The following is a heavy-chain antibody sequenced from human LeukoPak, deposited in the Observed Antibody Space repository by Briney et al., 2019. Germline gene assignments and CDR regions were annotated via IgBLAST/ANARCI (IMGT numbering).Heavy chain of an antibody. CDR3: ARASIVATIKSYYYYYMDV. CDR2: IYSSGST. D-gene: IGHD5-12*01. V-gene: IGHV4-4*07. CDR1: DGSISSYY. Sequence: PSETLSLTCTVSDGSISSYYGDWIRQPAGKGLEWIGRIYSSGSTNYNPSLKTRVTMSVDTTRNQFSLKLSSVTAADTAVYYCARASIVATIKSYYYYYMDVWGKGTTVTVSS. J-gene: IGHJ6*03.